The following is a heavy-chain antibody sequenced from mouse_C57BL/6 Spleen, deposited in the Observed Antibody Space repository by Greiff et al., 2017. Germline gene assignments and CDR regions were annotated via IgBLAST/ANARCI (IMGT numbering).Heavy chain of an antibody. CDR2: IYPGDGDT. CDR3: ARKDDYDVYYYAMDY. Sequence: VQLQQSGAELVKPGASVKISCKASGYAFSSYWMNWVKQRPGKGLAWIGQIYPGDGDTNYNGKFKGKATLTADKSSSTAYMQLSSLTSEDSAVYFCARKDDYDVYYYAMDYWGQGTSVTVSS. D-gene: IGHD2-4*01. J-gene: IGHJ4*01. CDR1: GYAFSSYW. V-gene: IGHV1-80*01.